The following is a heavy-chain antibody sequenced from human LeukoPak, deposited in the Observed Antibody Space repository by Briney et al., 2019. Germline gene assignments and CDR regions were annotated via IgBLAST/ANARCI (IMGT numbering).Heavy chain of an antibody. J-gene: IGHJ4*02. CDR1: GFTFSSYA. Sequence: GGSLRLSCAASGFTFSSYAMSWVCQAPGKGLEWVSAISGSGGSTYYADSVKGRFTISRDNSKNTLYLQMNSLRAEDTAVYYCAKGGVRDDYGDFLDYWGQGTLVTVSS. CDR2: ISGSGGST. V-gene: IGHV3-23*01. CDR3: AKGGVRDDYGDFLDY. D-gene: IGHD4-17*01.